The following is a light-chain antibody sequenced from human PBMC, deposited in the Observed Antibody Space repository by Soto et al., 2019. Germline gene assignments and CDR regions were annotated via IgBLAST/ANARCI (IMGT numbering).Light chain of an antibody. J-gene: IGKJ2*01. Sequence: DIQMTQFPSSLSASVGDGVTITCRASQGIIKYLNWYQQKPGKDSKLLIYATSSLQGGVPSRFSGSGSGTDFSLTISSLQPEDFATYYCQQSYSTPYTFAQGTKLEIK. V-gene: IGKV1-39*01. CDR2: ATS. CDR3: QQSYSTPYT. CDR1: QGIIKY.